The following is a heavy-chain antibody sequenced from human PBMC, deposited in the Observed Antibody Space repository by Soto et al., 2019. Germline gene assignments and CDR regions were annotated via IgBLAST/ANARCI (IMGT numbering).Heavy chain of an antibody. D-gene: IGHD3-3*01. CDR1: GGSISSYY. J-gene: IGHJ6*02. Sequence: PSETLSLTCTVSGGSISSYYWSWIRQPPGKGLEWIGYIYYSGSTNYNPSLKSRVTISVDTSKNQFSLKLSSVTAADTAVYYCARADPTYYDFWSGYYPTDYGMDVWGQGTTVTVSS. CDR2: IYYSGST. V-gene: IGHV4-59*01. CDR3: ARADPTYYDFWSGYYPTDYGMDV.